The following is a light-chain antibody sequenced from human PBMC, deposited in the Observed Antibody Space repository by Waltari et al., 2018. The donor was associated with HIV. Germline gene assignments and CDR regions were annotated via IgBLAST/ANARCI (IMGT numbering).Light chain of an antibody. J-gene: IGKJ2*01. CDR1: QSVGSY. CDR3: QQYHTFLT. V-gene: IGKV1-5*03. CDR2: QAS. Sequence: DIHMAQSPSTLAASVGDRLTITCRASQSVGSYLAWYQRKPGKAPKRLIYQASSLERGVTSRFSASGSGTYFTLTITSLQPDDFATYYCQQYHTFLTFGQGTDLE.